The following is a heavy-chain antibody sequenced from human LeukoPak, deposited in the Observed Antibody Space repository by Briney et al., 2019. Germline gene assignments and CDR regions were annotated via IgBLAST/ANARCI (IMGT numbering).Heavy chain of an antibody. Sequence: GGSLRLSCAASGFTFSSYWMHWVRQAPGKGLVWVSRISSEERTTNYADSVKGRFTISRDNTRNTVYLQMNSLRTEDTAMYCCARVPAYGNYRRAFGIWGQGAMVIVSS. V-gene: IGHV3-74*01. D-gene: IGHD4-11*01. CDR3: ARVPAYGNYRRAFGI. J-gene: IGHJ3*02. CDR1: GFTFSSYW. CDR2: ISSEERTT.